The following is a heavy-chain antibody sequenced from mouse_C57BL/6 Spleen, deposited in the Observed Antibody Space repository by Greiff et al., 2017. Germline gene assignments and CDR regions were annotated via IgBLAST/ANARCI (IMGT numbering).Heavy chain of an antibody. J-gene: IGHJ1*03. D-gene: IGHD1-1*01. V-gene: IGHV1-26*01. CDR3: ASPYYYGSSYWYFDV. CDR1: GYTFTDYY. CDR2: INPNNGGT. Sequence: EVQLQQSGPELVKPGASVKISCKASGYTFTDYYMNWVKQSHGKSLEWIGEINPNNGGTSYNQKFKGKATLTVDKSSSTAYMEIRSLTSEDSAVYYCASPYYYGSSYWYFDVWGTGVTVTVA.